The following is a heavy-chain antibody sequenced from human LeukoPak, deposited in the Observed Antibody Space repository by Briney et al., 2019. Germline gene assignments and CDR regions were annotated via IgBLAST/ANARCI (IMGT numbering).Heavy chain of an antibody. Sequence: SETLSLTCAVSGGSISSSNWWSWVRQPPGKGLEGIGEIYHSGSTNYNPSLKSRVTISVDKSKNQFSLKLSSVTAADTAVYYCARNRIVVVPAAISYYYYYGMDVWGQGTTVTVSS. J-gene: IGHJ6*02. CDR3: ARNRIVVVPAAISYYYYYGMDV. CDR2: IYHSGST. CDR1: GGSISSSNW. V-gene: IGHV4-4*02. D-gene: IGHD2-2*01.